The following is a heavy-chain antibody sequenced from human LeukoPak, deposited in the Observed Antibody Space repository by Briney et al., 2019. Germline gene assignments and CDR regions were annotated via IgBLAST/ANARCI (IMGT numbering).Heavy chain of an antibody. CDR2: IYYSGST. D-gene: IGHD2-15*01. Sequence: SETLSLTCTVSGGSISSSSYYWGWIRQPPGKGLEWIGSIYYSGSTYYNPSLKSRVTISVDTSKNQFSLKLSSVTAADTAVYYCARSSGDYYYYYMDVWGKGTTVTVSS. CDR3: ARSSGDYYYYYMDV. J-gene: IGHJ6*03. CDR1: GGSISSSSYY. V-gene: IGHV4-39*07.